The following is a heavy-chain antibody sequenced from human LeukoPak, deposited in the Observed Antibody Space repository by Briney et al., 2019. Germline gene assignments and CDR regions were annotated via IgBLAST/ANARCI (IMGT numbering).Heavy chain of an antibody. D-gene: IGHD6-13*01. CDR2: ISSSGSTI. V-gene: IGHV3-48*04. CDR3: ARGRAAAGDY. Sequence: GGSLRLSCAASGFAFSSYGMHWVRQAPGKGLEWVSYISSSGSTIYYADSVKGRFTISRDNAKNSLYLQMNSLRAEDTAVYYCARGRAAAGDYWGQGTLVTVSS. CDR1: GFAFSSYG. J-gene: IGHJ4*02.